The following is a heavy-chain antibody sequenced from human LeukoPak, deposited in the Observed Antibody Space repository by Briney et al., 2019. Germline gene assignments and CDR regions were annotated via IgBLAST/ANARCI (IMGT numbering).Heavy chain of an antibody. V-gene: IGHV3-53*01. CDR2: IYSGGNT. CDR1: GFPVSINS. J-gene: IGHJ6*03. D-gene: IGHD2-15*01. CDR3: AKNGDRGAYCTGGTCYPYFYYYMDV. Sequence: GGSLRLSCTVSGFPVSINSMSWVRQAPGKGLEWVSFIYSGGNTHYSDSVKGRFTISRDNSKNTLYLQMNSLRAEDTAIYYCAKNGDRGAYCTGGTCYPYFYYYMDVWGKGTTVTI.